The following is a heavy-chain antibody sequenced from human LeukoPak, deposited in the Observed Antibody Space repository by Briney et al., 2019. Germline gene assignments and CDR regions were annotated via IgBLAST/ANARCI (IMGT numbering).Heavy chain of an antibody. J-gene: IGHJ4*02. V-gene: IGHV3-15*01. D-gene: IGHD6-19*01. CDR2: IKSKTDGGTT. Sequence: PGGSLRLSCAASGFTFSNAWMSWVRLAPGKGLEWVGRIKSKTDGGTTDYAAPVKGRFTISRDDSKNTLYLQMSSLKTEDTAVYYCTTDLLPRAGTVVWGQGTLVTFSS. CDR1: GFTFSNAW. CDR3: TTDLLPRAGTVV.